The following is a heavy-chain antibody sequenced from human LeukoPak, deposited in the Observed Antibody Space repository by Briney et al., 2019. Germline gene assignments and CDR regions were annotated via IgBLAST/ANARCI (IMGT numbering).Heavy chain of an antibody. J-gene: IGHJ4*02. Sequence: GGSLRLSCAASGFTLRSYGMHWVRQAPGKGLEWVAFIRYDGSNKYYADSVKGRFTISRDNSKNTLYLQMNSLRAEDTAVYYCAKEYCSGGSCLFNDYWGQRTLVTVSS. CDR2: IRYDGSNK. V-gene: IGHV3-30*02. CDR3: AKEYCSGGSCLFNDY. CDR1: GFTLRSYG. D-gene: IGHD2-15*01.